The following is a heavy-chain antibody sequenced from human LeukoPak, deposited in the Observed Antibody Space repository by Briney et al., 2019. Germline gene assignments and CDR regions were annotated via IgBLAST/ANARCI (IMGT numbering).Heavy chain of an antibody. CDR2: INTDTGNT. V-gene: IGHV7-4-1*02. D-gene: IGHD3-16*02. J-gene: IGHJ4*02. Sequence: ASVKVSCKASGYTFTTYAMNWVRQAPGQGLEWMGWINTDTGNTTYAQFFTGRFVFSLDTSVSTAYLQISSLKAEDTAVYYCARGGHDYIWGSYRYLEDYWGQGTLVTVSS. CDR1: GYTFTTYA. CDR3: ARGGHDYIWGSYRYLEDY.